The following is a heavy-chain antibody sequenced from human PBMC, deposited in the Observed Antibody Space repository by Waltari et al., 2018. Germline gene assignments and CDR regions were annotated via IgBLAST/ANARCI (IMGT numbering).Heavy chain of an antibody. Sequence: EVQLVESGGGLVQSGGSLRLSCAASGFTFSNYWMPWIRQTPGKGLVWVSQITSDGSSISYADSVKGRFTISRDNARNILYLQMNSLRVEDTGVYYCRSDDANGPLDYWGQGTLVTVSS. V-gene: IGHV3-74*01. CDR2: ITSDGSSI. CDR3: RSDDANGPLDY. J-gene: IGHJ4*02. CDR1: GFTFSNYW. D-gene: IGHD2-8*01.